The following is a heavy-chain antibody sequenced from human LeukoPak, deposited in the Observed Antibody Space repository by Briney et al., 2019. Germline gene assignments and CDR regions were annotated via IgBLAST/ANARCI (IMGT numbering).Heavy chain of an antibody. D-gene: IGHD3-16*02. J-gene: IGHJ5*02. Sequence: ASVKVSRKASGYTFTSYDINWVRQATGQGLEWMGWMNPNSGNTGSAQRFQGRTTMTRDTSISTAYMELSSLRSEDTAVYYCARGPLVRLPSSFDPWGQGALVTVSS. CDR3: ARGPLVRLPSSFDP. CDR1: GYTFTSYD. CDR2: MNPNSGNT. V-gene: IGHV1-8*01.